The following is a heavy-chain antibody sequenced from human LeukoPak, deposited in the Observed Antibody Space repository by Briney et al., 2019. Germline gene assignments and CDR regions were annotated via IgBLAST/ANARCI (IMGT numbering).Heavy chain of an antibody. V-gene: IGHV3-23*01. J-gene: IGHJ4*02. CDR3: AKGPTYYYDTSGYYIDY. CDR2: ISGSGIST. Sequence: GGSLRLSCAPSGFTFANYAMNWDRPAPGKGLEGVSSISGSGISTYYADSVKGRFTISRDNSKNTLYLQMDSLRAEDTAVYYCAKGPTYYYDTSGYYIDYWGQGTLVTVSS. CDR1: GFTFANYA. D-gene: IGHD3-22*01.